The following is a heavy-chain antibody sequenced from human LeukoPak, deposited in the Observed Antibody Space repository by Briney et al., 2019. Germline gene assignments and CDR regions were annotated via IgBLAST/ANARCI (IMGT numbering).Heavy chain of an antibody. J-gene: IGHJ4*02. CDR3: ASTSPYCGGDCSIDY. Sequence: SVKVSCKASGGTFSSYAISWVRQAPGQGLEWMGGIIPIFGTANYAQKFQGGVTITTDEPTSTAYMELSSLRSEDTAVYYCASTSPYCGGDCSIDYWGQGTLVTVSS. V-gene: IGHV1-69*05. D-gene: IGHD2-21*02. CDR1: GGTFSSYA. CDR2: IIPIFGTA.